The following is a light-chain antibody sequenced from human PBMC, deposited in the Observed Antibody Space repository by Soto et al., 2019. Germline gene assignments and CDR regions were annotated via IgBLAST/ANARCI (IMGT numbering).Light chain of an antibody. Sequence: DIQMTQSPSDMSASVGDRVTITCRASQDISNFLVWFQQRPGKVPKRLMYSANRLESGVPSRFSGSGSGTEFTLTISSLQPEDFATYYSLQHKSFPRTFGQGTQVEIK. CDR1: QDISNF. V-gene: IGKV1-17*03. CDR3: LQHKSFPRT. CDR2: SAN. J-gene: IGKJ1*01.